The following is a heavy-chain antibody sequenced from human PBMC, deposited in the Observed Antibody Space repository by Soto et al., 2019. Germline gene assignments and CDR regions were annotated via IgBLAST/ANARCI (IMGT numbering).Heavy chain of an antibody. CDR3: ARHGIRYCPPVSEFLLNRAFDL. Sequence: GKGLEWVSAMSGSGGTTYYADSARGRFTISRDNSNNTLYLQMDNLRAEDTALFFRARHGIRYCPPVSEFLLNRAFDL. D-gene: IGHD3-9*01. CDR2: MSGSGGTT. V-gene: IGHV3-23*01. J-gene: IGHJ2*01.